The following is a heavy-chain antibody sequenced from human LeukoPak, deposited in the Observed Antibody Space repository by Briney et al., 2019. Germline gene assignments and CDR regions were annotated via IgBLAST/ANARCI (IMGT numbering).Heavy chain of an antibody. V-gene: IGHV3-74*01. Sequence: GGSLRLSCAASGFTFSTYWTHWVRQAPGKGLVWVSRINSDGSRTTYADSVKGRFTISRDNAKNTLYLQMNSLRTEDTAVYYCARPETQYSSGLDGFDIWGQGTMVTVSS. CDR2: INSDGSRT. J-gene: IGHJ3*02. CDR1: GFTFSTYW. D-gene: IGHD6-19*01. CDR3: ARPETQYSSGLDGFDI.